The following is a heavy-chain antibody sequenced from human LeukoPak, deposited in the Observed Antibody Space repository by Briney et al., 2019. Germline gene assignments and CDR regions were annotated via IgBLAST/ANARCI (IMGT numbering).Heavy chain of an antibody. V-gene: IGHV3-30*02. CDR3: AKYYDFWSGYFFDY. D-gene: IGHD3-3*01. CDR1: EFTFSSYG. J-gene: IGHJ4*02. CDR2: IRYDGSNK. Sequence: GGSLRLSCAASEFTFSSYGMSWVRQAPGKGLEWVAFIRYDGSNKYYADSVKGRFTISRDNSKNTLYLQMNSLRAEDTAVYYCAKYYDFWSGYFFDYWGQGTLVTVSS.